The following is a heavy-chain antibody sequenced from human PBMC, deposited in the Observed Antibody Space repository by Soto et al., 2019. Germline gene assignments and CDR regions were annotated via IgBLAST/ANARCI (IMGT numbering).Heavy chain of an antibody. D-gene: IGHD6-13*01. CDR2: IYPGDATT. V-gene: IGHV5-51*01. CDR1: GYRFSSFW. CDR3: ARGEAAAAPYGRDF. Sequence: GESLKISCQASGYRFSSFWIAWVRQKPGKGLEWMGIIYPGDATTIYSPSFQGRLTISADKSISTAYLQWSSLKASDTAMYYWARGEAAAAPYGRDFWGKGTTFTVP. J-gene: IGHJ6*04.